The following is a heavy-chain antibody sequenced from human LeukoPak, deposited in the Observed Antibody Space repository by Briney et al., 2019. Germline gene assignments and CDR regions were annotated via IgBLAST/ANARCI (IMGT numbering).Heavy chain of an antibody. Sequence: PSETLSLTCTVSGGSISSGSYYWSWIRQPAGKGLEWIGRNYTSGSTNYNPSLKSQVTISVDTSKNQFSLKLSSVTAADTAVYYCARDRVPITMVRGVIIPKGDAFDIWGQGTMVTVSS. CDR2: NYTSGST. V-gene: IGHV4-61*02. J-gene: IGHJ3*02. CDR3: ARDRVPITMVRGVIIPKGDAFDI. CDR1: GGSISSGSYY. D-gene: IGHD3-10*01.